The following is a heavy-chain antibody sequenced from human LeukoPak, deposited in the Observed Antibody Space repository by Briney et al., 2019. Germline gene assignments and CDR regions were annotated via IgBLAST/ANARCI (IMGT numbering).Heavy chain of an antibody. D-gene: IGHD1-26*01. CDR2: IKSKTDGGTT. CDR3: TTESRSHSGSYFD. CDR1: GFTFSNAW. V-gene: IGHV3-15*01. Sequence: PGGSLRLSCAASGFTFSNAWMSWVRQAPGKGLEWVGRIKSKTDGGTTDYAAPVKGRFTISRDDSKNTLYLQMNSLKTEDTAVYYCTTESRSHSGSYFDWGQGTLVTVSS. J-gene: IGHJ1*01.